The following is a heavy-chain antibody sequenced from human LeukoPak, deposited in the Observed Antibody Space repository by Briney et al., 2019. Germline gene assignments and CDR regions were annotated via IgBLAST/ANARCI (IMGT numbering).Heavy chain of an antibody. CDR1: GFTFDDYG. Sequence: PGGSLRLSCAASGFTFDDYGMSWVRQAPAKGLEWVSGINWNGGSTGYVDSVKGRFTISRDNAKNSLYLQMNSLRAEDTALYYCARGDRSGYYPCYFDYWGQGTLVTVSS. CDR2: INWNGGST. J-gene: IGHJ4*02. D-gene: IGHD3-22*01. CDR3: ARGDRSGYYPCYFDY. V-gene: IGHV3-20*04.